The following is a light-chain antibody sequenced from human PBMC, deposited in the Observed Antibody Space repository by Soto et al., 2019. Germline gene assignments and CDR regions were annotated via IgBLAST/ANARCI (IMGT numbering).Light chain of an antibody. Sequence: DIQMPQSFSTLSASVGDSVTITGRASQSISAWLAWYQQKPGKAPKLLIYDASILESGVPSRFSGSGSGTEFSLTISSLQPDDFATYSCQQYSGYRTFGQGTKVDIK. J-gene: IGKJ1*01. CDR3: QQYSGYRT. V-gene: IGKV1-5*01. CDR1: QSISAW. CDR2: DAS.